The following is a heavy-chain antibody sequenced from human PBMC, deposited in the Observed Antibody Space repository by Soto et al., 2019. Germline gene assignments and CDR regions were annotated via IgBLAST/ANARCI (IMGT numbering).Heavy chain of an antibody. V-gene: IGHV4-31*03. Sequence: PSETLSLTCTVSGSSTSSGSYYWSWIRQHPGKGLEWIGYIYHSGSTYYNPSLKSRATISLDTSKNQFSLKPSSVTAADTAVYYCARDYMAVVDWGQGTLVTV. CDR2: IYHSGST. CDR3: ARDYMAVVD. CDR1: GSSTSSGSYY. D-gene: IGHD2-15*01. J-gene: IGHJ4*02.